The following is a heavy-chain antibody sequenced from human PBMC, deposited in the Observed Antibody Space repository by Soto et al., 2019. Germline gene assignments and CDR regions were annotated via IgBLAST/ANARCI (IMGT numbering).Heavy chain of an antibody. CDR3: SIDCSGGSCDIDGNWFDA. J-gene: IGHJ5*02. V-gene: IGHV1-69*08. Sequence: QVQLVQSGAEVKKPGSSVKVSCKASGGTFSSYTISWVRQAPGQGLEWMGRIIPILGIANYAQKFQGWVMNTAGKSTCTAYMELSGLRSEDTAVDYCSIDCSGGSCDIDGNWFDAWGQGTLVIVSS. D-gene: IGHD2-15*01. CDR2: IIPILGIA. CDR1: GGTFSSYT.